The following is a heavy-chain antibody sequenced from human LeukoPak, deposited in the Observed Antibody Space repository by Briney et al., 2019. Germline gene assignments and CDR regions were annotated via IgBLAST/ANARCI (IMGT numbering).Heavy chain of an antibody. CDR3: AKDEGIAAAVY. D-gene: IGHD6-13*01. V-gene: IGHV3-30*18. CDR2: ISYDGSNK. Sequence: GGSLRLSCAASGFTFSSYGMHWVRQAPGKGLEWVAVISYDGSNKYYADSVKGRFTISRDSSKNTLYLQMNSLRAEDTAVYYCAKDEGIAAAVYWGQGILVTVSS. J-gene: IGHJ4*02. CDR1: GFTFSSYG.